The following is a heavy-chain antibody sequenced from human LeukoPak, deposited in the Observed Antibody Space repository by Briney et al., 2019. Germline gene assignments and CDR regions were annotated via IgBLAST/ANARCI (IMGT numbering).Heavy chain of an antibody. CDR1: GFTFSSYG. V-gene: IGHV3-30*18. CDR3: AKGRARHEDAFDI. J-gene: IGHJ3*02. CDR2: ISYDGSNK. Sequence: QPGGSLRLSCAASGFTFSSYGMHWVRQAPGKGLEWVAVISYDGSNKYYADSVKGRFTISRDNSKNTLYLQMNSLRAEDTAVYYCAKGRARHEDAFDIWGQGTMVTVSS.